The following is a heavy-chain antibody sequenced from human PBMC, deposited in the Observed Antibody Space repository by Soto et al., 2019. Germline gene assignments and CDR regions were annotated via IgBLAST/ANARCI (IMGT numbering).Heavy chain of an antibody. CDR2: IYYSGST. J-gene: IGHJ6*02. Sequence: SETLSLTCTVSGGSVSSGSYYWSWIRQPPGKGLEWIGYIYYSGSTNYNPSLKSRVTISVDTSKNQFSLNLSSVTAADTAVYYCARDAPLDITMISVGFWYGMDVWGQGTTVTVSS. V-gene: IGHV4-61*01. D-gene: IGHD3-22*01. CDR3: ARDAPLDITMISVGFWYGMDV. CDR1: GGSVSSGSYY.